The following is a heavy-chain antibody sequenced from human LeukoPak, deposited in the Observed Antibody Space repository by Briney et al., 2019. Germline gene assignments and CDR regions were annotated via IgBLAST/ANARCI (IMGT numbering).Heavy chain of an antibody. Sequence: PSETLSLTCTVSGGSISSGSYYWSWIRQPAGKGLEWIGRIYTSGSTNYNPSLKSRVTISVDTSKNQLSLKLSSVTAADTAVYYCARDIGYSYGFDYWGQGTLVTVSS. V-gene: IGHV4-61*02. D-gene: IGHD5-18*01. J-gene: IGHJ4*02. CDR3: ARDIGYSYGFDY. CDR1: GGSISSGSYY. CDR2: IYTSGST.